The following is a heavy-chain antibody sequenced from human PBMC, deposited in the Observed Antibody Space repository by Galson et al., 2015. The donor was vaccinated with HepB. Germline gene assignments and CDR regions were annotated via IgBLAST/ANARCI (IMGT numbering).Heavy chain of an antibody. Sequence: SLRLSCADPTFTFNFYAMNWVRQAPGKGLEWVATVSGFADNLYYADSVKGRFTISRDNSKSSVFLQVNSLRAEDTAVYYCAKEGGRKVVSNYYFYYGMNVWGQGTTVTVSS. CDR3: AKEGGRKVVSNYYFYYGMNV. CDR2: VSGFADNL. J-gene: IGHJ6*02. CDR1: TFTFNFYA. V-gene: IGHV3-23*01. D-gene: IGHD3-16*01.